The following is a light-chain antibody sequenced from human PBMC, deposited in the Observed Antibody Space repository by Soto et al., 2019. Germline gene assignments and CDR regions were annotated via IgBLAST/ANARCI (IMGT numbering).Light chain of an antibody. V-gene: IGKV1-39*01. Sequence: DIQMTQSPSSLSASVGDRVTITCRASQSISSYLNWYQQKPGKAPKLLIYAASSLQSGVPSRFSGSGSGTEFTLTISSLQPDDFATYYCQQYKGYWTFGQGTKVDIK. J-gene: IGKJ1*01. CDR2: AAS. CDR1: QSISSY. CDR3: QQYKGYWT.